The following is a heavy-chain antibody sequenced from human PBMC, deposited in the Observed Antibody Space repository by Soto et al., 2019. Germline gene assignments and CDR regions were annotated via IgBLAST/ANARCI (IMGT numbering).Heavy chain of an antibody. J-gene: IGHJ4*02. CDR1: GFTFSSYW. V-gene: IGHV3-7*01. Sequence: GSLRLSCAASGFTFSSYWMSWVRQAPGKGLEWVANIKQDGSEKYYVDSVKGRFTISRDNAKNSLYLQMNSLRAEDTAVYYCAREPIVAAGWRSLFDYWGQGTLVTVSS. CDR2: IKQDGSEK. CDR3: AREPIVAAGWRSLFDY. D-gene: IGHD6-13*01.